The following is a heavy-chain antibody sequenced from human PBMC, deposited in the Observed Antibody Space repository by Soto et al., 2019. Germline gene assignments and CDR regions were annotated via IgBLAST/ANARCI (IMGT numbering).Heavy chain of an antibody. CDR1: GGSFSGYY. D-gene: IGHD2-2*01. CDR2: INHSGST. CDR3: ARRGNRFNPDQVVPAALSHNWFDP. Sequence: SETLSLTCAVYGGSFSGYYWSWIRQPPGKGLEWIGEINHSGSTNYNPSLKSRVTISVDTSKNQFSLKLSSVTAADTAVYYCARRGNRFNPDQVVPAALSHNWFDPWGQGTLVTVSS. J-gene: IGHJ5*02. V-gene: IGHV4-34*01.